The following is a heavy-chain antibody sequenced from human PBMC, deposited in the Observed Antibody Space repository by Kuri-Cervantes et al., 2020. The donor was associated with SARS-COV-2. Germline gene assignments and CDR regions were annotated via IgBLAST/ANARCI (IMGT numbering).Heavy chain of an antibody. D-gene: IGHD3-10*01. CDR2: INQDGSEK. Sequence: GGSLSHLCAASGVTFSSYWTSWVRQAPGKGLEWVANINQDGSEKYYVDSVKGRFTISRDNAKNSLYLQMNSLRAEATAVYYCASGPGGLLWFGEPEYYYYGMDVWGQGTTVTVSS. CDR3: ASGPGGLLWFGEPEYYYYGMDV. CDR1: GVTFSSYW. J-gene: IGHJ6*02. V-gene: IGHV3-7*03.